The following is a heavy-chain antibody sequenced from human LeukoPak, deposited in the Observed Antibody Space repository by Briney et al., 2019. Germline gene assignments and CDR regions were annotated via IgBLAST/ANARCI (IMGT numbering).Heavy chain of an antibody. CDR1: GFTFSRYW. CDR2: INSDGRST. V-gene: IGHV3-74*01. Sequence: PGGSPRLSCEASGFTFSRYWMHWVRQAPGKGLVWVSRINSDGRSTNYADSVKGRFTISRDNAKNTLYLQMNSLRAEDTAVYYCARDPDSSGWSSIEYWGQGTLVIVSS. D-gene: IGHD6-19*01. CDR3: ARDPDSSGWSSIEY. J-gene: IGHJ4*02.